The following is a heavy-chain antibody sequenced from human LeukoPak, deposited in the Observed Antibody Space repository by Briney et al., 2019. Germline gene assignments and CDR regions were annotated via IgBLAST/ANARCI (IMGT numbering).Heavy chain of an antibody. V-gene: IGHV4-39*01. D-gene: IGHD6-19*01. CDR1: GGSISSSSYY. CDR2: IYYSGST. Sequence: SETLSLTCTVSGGSISSSSYYWGWIRQPPGKGLEWIGSIYYSGSTYYNPSLKSRVTISVDTSKNQFSLKLSSVTAADTAVYYCARVVSVAGTSFDAFDIWGQGTMVAVSS. J-gene: IGHJ3*02. CDR3: ARVVSVAGTSFDAFDI.